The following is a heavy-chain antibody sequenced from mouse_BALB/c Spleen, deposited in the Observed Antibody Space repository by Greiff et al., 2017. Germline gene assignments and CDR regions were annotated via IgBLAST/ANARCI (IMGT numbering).Heavy chain of an antibody. Sequence: QVQLQQPGAELVMPGASVKMSCKASGYTFTDYWMHWVKQRPGQGLEWIGAIDTSDSYTSYNQKFKGKATLTVDESSSTAYMQLSSLTSEDSAVYYCAREAYGNPAYWGQGTLVTVSA. CDR2: IDTSDSYT. CDR1: GYTFTDYW. D-gene: IGHD2-1*01. CDR3: AREAYGNPAY. V-gene: IGHV1-69*01. J-gene: IGHJ3*01.